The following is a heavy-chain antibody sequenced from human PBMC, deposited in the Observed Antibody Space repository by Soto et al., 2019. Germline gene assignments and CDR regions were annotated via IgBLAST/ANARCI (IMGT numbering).Heavy chain of an antibody. J-gene: IGHJ4*02. V-gene: IGHV3-48*03. D-gene: IGHD6-19*01. CDR1: GFTFSSYE. CDR3: ARDEGSGWYFDY. Sequence: PGGSLRLSCAASGFTFSSYEMNWVRQAPGKGLEWVSYISSSGSTIYYADSVKGRFTISRDNAKNSLYLQMNSLRAEDSAVYYCARDEGSGWYFDYWGQGTLVTVSS. CDR2: ISSSGSTI.